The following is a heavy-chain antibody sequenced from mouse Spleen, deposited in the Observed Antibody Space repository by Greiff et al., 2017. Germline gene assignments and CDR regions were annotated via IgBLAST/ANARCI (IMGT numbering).Heavy chain of an antibody. J-gene: IGHJ1*01. CDR3: ARHDYGNYGNWYFDV. CDR1: GFTFGSYA. CDR2: ISSGGGNT. D-gene: IGHD2-1*01. Sequence: EVMLVESGGGLVKLGGSLKLSCAASGFTFGSYAMSWVRQTPEKRLEWVATISSGGGNTYYPDSVKGRFTISRDNAKNTLYLQMSSLKSEDTAMYYCARHDYGNYGNWYFDVWGAGTTVTVSS. V-gene: IGHV5-9*01.